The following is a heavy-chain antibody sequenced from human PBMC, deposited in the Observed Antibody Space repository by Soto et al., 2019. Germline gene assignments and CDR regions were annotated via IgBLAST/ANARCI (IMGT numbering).Heavy chain of an antibody. J-gene: IGHJ6*02. D-gene: IGHD3-10*01. V-gene: IGHV1-3*01. CDR1: GYTFTSYS. CDR2: INAGNGNT. CDR3: ARERGDGVNYYYGMDV. Sequence: QVHLVQSGAEVKKPGASVKVSCKASGYTFTSYSMHWVRQAPGQRLEWMGWINAGNGNTKYSQKFQGRVTITRDTSANTADMELSSLRSEDTAVYYCARERGDGVNYYYGMDVWGQGTTVTVSS.